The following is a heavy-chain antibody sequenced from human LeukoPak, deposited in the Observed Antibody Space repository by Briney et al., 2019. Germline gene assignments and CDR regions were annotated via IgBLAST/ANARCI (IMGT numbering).Heavy chain of an antibody. V-gene: IGHV1-18*01. CDR3: ASGWNYYYYYMDV. CDR2: ISAYNGNT. Sequence: GGSLRLSCAASGFTFTSYGISWVRQAPGQGLEWMGWISAYNGNTNYAQKLQGRVTMTTDTSTSTAYMELRSLRSDDTAVYYCASGWNYYYYYMDVWGKGTTVTVSS. D-gene: IGHD6-19*01. J-gene: IGHJ6*03. CDR1: GFTFTSYG.